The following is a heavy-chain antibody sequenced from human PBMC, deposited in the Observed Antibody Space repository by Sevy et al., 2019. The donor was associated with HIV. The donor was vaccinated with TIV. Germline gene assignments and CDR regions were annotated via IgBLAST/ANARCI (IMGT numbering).Heavy chain of an antibody. CDR1: GFTYGTHS. D-gene: IGHD3-10*01. V-gene: IGHV3-48*01. J-gene: IGHJ6*02. Sequence: GGSLRLSCAASGFTYGTHSMNWVRQAPGKGLEWVSYISGGSRTIYYADSVKGRFTISRDNAKNSLSLQMNSRRVEDTAVYYCARDGRRGYDMDVWGQGTTVTVSS. CDR3: ARDGRRGYDMDV. CDR2: ISGGSRTI.